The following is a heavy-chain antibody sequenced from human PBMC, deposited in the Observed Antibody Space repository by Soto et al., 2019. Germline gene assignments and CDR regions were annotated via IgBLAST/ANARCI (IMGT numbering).Heavy chain of an antibody. CDR1: GGTFSSYA. CDR3: ARPTTVDGYYYYYGMDV. D-gene: IGHD6-19*01. V-gene: IGHV1-69*12. Sequence: QVQLVQSGAEVKKPGSSVKVSCKASGGTFSSYAISWVRQAPGQGLEWMGGIIPIFGTANYAQKFQGRVTITADESTSTAYMELSSLRSEDTAVYYCARPTTVDGYYYYYGMDVWGKGTTVTVSS. J-gene: IGHJ6*04. CDR2: IIPIFGTA.